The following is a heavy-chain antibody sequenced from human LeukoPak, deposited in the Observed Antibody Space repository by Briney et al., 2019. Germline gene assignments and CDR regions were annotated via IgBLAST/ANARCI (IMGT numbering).Heavy chain of an antibody. D-gene: IGHD3-3*01. J-gene: IGHJ4*02. CDR2: ISSSSSYI. Sequence: GGSLRLSCAASGFTFSSYSMNWVRQAPGKGLEWVSSISSSSSYIYYADSVKGRFTISRDNAKNSLYLQMNSLRAEDTAVYYCARVGARFLDFDYWGQGTLVTVSS. CDR3: ARVGARFLDFDY. CDR1: GFTFSSYS. V-gene: IGHV3-21*01.